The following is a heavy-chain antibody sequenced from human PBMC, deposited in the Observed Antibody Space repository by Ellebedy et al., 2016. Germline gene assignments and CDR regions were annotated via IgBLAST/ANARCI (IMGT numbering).Heavy chain of an antibody. V-gene: IGHV1-69*13. CDR1: GGTFSSYA. D-gene: IGHD3-10*01. CDR3: ARSCYGSGSYSSYYYGMDV. Sequence: SVKVSXXASGGTFSSYAISWVRQAPGQGLEWMGGIIPIFGTANYAQKFQGRVTITADESTSTAYMELSSLRSEDTAVYYCARSCYGSGSYSSYYYGMDVWGQGTTVTVSS. CDR2: IIPIFGTA. J-gene: IGHJ6*02.